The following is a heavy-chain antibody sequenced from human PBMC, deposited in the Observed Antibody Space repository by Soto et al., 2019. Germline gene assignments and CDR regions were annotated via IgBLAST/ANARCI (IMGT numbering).Heavy chain of an antibody. Sequence: AASVKVSCKASGYTFTSYYMHWVRQAPGQGLEWMGIINPSGGSTSYAQKFQGRVTMTRDTSTSTVYMELSSLRSEDTAVYYCARDYYDSSGYYYSYYFDYWGQGTLVTVSS. J-gene: IGHJ4*02. CDR1: GYTFTSYY. V-gene: IGHV1-46*01. CDR2: INPSGGST. D-gene: IGHD3-22*01. CDR3: ARDYYDSSGYYYSYYFDY.